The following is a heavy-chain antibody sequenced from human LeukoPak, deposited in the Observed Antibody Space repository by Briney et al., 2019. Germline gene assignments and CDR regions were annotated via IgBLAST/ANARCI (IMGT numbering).Heavy chain of an antibody. D-gene: IGHD2-2*01. CDR2: IYYSGST. CDR3: ARGIVVVPAFDY. CDR1: GGSISSYY. Sequence: SETLSLTCTVSGGSISSYYWSWIRQPPGKGLEWIGYIYYSGSTNYNPSLKSRVTISVDTSKNQFSLKLSSVTAADTAVYYCARGIVVVPAFDYWGQGTLVTVSS. J-gene: IGHJ4*02. V-gene: IGHV4-59*01.